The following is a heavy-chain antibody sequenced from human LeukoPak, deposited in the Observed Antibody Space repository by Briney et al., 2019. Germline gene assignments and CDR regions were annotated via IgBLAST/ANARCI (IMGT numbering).Heavy chain of an antibody. J-gene: IGHJ6*02. CDR2: IIPIFGTA. V-gene: IGHV1-69*13. D-gene: IGHD3-3*01. CDR1: GGTFSSYA. Sequence: GASVKVSCKASGGTFSSYAISWVRQAPGQGLEWMGGIIPIFGTANYAQKSQGRVTITADESTSTAYMELSSLRSEDTAVYYCARDYSPVITIFGVVVYGMDVWGQGTTVTVSS. CDR3: ARDYSPVITIFGVVVYGMDV.